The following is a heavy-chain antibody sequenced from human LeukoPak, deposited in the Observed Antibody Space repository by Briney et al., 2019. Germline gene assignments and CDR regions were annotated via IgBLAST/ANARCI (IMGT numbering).Heavy chain of an antibody. Sequence: ASVKVSCKASGYTFTSYGISWVRQAPGQGLEWMGWISAYNGNTNYAQKLQGRVTMTTDTSTSTAYMELRSLRSDDTAVYYCARERALGDYYDILTGYQGYYYYGMDVWGQGTTVTVSS. CDR1: GYTFTSYG. D-gene: IGHD3-9*01. J-gene: IGHJ6*02. CDR3: ARERALGDYYDILTGYQGYYYYGMDV. CDR2: ISAYNGNT. V-gene: IGHV1-18*01.